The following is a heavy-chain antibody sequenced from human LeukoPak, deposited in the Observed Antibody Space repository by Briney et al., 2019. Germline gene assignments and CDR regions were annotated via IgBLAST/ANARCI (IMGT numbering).Heavy chain of an antibody. CDR1: GFTFSSYA. D-gene: IGHD2-15*01. J-gene: IGHJ4*02. CDR2: ISGSGGST. V-gene: IGHV3-23*01. Sequence: PGGSLRLSCAASGFTFSSYAMSWVRQAPGKGLEGVSAISGSGGSTYYADSVKGRFTISRDNSKNTLYLQMNSLRAEDTAVYYCAKGRALEVVAAFNYWGQGTVVTVSS. CDR3: AKGRALEVVAAFNY.